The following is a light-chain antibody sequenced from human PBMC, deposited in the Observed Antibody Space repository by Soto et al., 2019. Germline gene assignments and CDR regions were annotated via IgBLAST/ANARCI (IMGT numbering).Light chain of an antibody. J-gene: IGKJ2*03. V-gene: IGKV1-17*01. CDR3: LQHNSYPYS. CDR1: QGIRNG. CDR2: AAS. Sequence: DIQMTQSPSSLSASVGDRVTIPCRASQGIRNGLGWYQQKPGKDPKRLIYAASSLQGGVPLRFSGSGSGTEFTLTISSLQPEDFATYYCLQHNSYPYSFGQGTKLEIK.